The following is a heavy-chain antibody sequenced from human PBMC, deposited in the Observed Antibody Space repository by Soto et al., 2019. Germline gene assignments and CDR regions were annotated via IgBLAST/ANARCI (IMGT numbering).Heavy chain of an antibody. Sequence: EASVKVSCKASGYTLTGYYIHWVRQAPGQGLEWMGWINPNSVGTNYAQKFQGWVTMTRDTSISTVYMELRRLRSDDTAVYYCATSAPTEYYSYYYGMDVWGQGTTVTVSS. V-gene: IGHV1-2*04. CDR2: INPNSVGT. CDR3: ATSAPTEYYSYYYGMDV. CDR1: GYTLTGYY. J-gene: IGHJ6*02.